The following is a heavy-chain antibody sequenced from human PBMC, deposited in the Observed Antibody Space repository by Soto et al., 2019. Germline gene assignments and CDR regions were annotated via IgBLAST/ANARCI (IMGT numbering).Heavy chain of an antibody. CDR1: GFTFSSYS. D-gene: IGHD3-3*01. CDR3: AKVATNWRWSGDDAFDI. V-gene: IGHV3-21*01. J-gene: IGHJ3*02. CDR2: ISSSSSYI. Sequence: EVQLVESGGGLVKPGGSLRLSCAASGFTFSSYSMNWVRQAPGKGLEWVSSISSSSSYIYYADSVKGRFTISRDNAKNSLYLQMNSLRAEDTAVYYCAKVATNWRWSGDDAFDIWGQGTMVTVSS.